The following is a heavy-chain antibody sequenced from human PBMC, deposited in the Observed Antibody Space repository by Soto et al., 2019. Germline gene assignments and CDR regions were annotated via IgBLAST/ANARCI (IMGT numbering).Heavy chain of an antibody. CDR2: IVNSGTA. V-gene: IGHV4-31*02. J-gene: IGHJ4*02. CDR3: ARGDAGGWFLDS. Sequence: WNWIRHHPGKGLEWLGYIVNSGTAYYTPSLKSRLSISIDTSKNHFSLSLTSLTAADTAVYFCARGDAGGWFLDSWGQGAQVIVSS. D-gene: IGHD6-19*01.